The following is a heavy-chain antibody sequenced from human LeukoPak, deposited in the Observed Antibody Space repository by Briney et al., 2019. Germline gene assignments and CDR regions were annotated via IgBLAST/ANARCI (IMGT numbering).Heavy chain of an antibody. Sequence: GGSLRLSCAASGFTFSSYWMSWVRQAPGKGLEWVANIKEDGSEKNCVDSVKGRFTISRDNTKNSLYLQMNSLRAEDTAVYYCARGGYTFGAWGQGTLVTVSS. V-gene: IGHV3-7*02. CDR2: IKEDGSEK. CDR1: GFTFSSYW. J-gene: IGHJ5*02. D-gene: IGHD5-12*01. CDR3: ARGGYTFGA.